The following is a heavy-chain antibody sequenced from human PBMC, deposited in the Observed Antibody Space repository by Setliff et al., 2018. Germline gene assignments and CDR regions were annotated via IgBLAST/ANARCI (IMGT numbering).Heavy chain of an antibody. D-gene: IGHD6-13*01. CDR1: GFTFSGYS. CDR2: ISRSSTYI. Sequence: GGSLRLSCEASGFTFSGYSMNWVRQAPGKGLEWVSSISRSSTYIYYADSMKGRFTISRDNAKNSLYLQMNSLRAEDTAVYYCASSGHSGSWFPFDALHIRGQGTMVTVSS. CDR3: ASSGHSGSWFPFDALHI. J-gene: IGHJ3*02. V-gene: IGHV3-21*01.